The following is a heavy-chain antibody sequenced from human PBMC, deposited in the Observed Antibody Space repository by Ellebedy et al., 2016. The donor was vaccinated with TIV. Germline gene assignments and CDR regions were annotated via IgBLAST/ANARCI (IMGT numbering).Heavy chain of an antibody. CDR1: GFTFSNYV. CDR3: AKDAHLSSGWWQYYFDY. D-gene: IGHD6-19*01. Sequence: GESLKISXAASGFTFSNYVMSWVRQAPGKGLEWVSAISGSGGSTYFADSVKGRFTISRDNSKNTLYLQMNSLRAEDTAVYYCAKDAHLSSGWWQYYFDYWGQGTLVTVSS. CDR2: ISGSGGST. J-gene: IGHJ4*02. V-gene: IGHV3-23*01.